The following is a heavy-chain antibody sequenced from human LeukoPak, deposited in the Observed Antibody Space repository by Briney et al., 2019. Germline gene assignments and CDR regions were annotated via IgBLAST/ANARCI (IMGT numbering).Heavy chain of an antibody. Sequence: SETLSLTCAVYGGSFSGYYWSWIRQPPGKGLEWIGEINHSGSTNYNPSLKSRVTISVDTSKNQFSPKLSSVTAADTAVYYCARGLEVTRYFDLWGRGTLVTVSS. V-gene: IGHV4-34*01. CDR1: GGSFSGYY. CDR3: ARGLEVTRYFDL. J-gene: IGHJ2*01. CDR2: INHSGST. D-gene: IGHD3-3*01.